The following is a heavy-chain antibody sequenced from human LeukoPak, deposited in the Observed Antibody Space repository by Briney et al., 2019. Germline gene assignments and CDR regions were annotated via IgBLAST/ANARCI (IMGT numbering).Heavy chain of an antibody. V-gene: IGHV4-59*01. J-gene: IGHJ5*02. Sequence: SETLSLTCTVSGGSISSYYWSWIRQPPGKGLEWVGYIYYSGSTNYNPSLKSRVTISVDTSKNQFSLKLSSVTAADTAVYYCARDTNWFDPWGQGTLVTVSS. CDR2: IYYSGST. CDR1: GGSISSYY. CDR3: ARDTNWFDP.